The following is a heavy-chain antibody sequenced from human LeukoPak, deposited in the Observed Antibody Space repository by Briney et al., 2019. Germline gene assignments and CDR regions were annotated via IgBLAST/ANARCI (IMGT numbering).Heavy chain of an antibody. J-gene: IGHJ6*02. CDR1: GFTFTNYG. Sequence: GGSLRLSCAASGFTFTNYGMSWVRQAPGKGLEWVSTISESGGSTYYADSVKGRFTVSRHNSRNTLYLQMNSLRVDDTAVYYCARDLSGSYSYYYYYGMDVWGQGTTVTVSS. CDR2: ISESGGST. D-gene: IGHD1-26*01. CDR3: ARDLSGSYSYYYYYGMDV. V-gene: IGHV3-23*01.